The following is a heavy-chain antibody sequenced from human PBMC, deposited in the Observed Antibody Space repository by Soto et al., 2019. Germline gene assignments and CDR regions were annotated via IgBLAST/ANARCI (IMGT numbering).Heavy chain of an antibody. J-gene: IGHJ4*02. V-gene: IGHV4-30-4*01. Sequence: QVQLQESGPGLVKPSQTLSLTCTVSGDSISSSDYYWSWIRQPPGKGLEWIGYIYYSGNTYYNPSLNSRVPISVATSKNQFSLKPSSVTAADTAVYHCARAGLSMKVFDSWGQGTLVTVSS. CDR3: ARAGLSMKVFDS. CDR2: IYYSGNT. CDR1: GDSISSSDYY. D-gene: IGHD3-22*01.